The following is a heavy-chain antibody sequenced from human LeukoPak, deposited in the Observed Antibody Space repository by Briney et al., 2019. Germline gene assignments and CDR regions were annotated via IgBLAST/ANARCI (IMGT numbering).Heavy chain of an antibody. CDR1: GYTFTGYY. J-gene: IGHJ4*02. V-gene: IGHV1-2*02. D-gene: IGHD3-22*01. CDR2: INPNSGGT. CDR3: ARGTMIEPAVDY. Sequence: ASVKVSCKASGYTFTGYYMHWVRQAPGQGLEWMGWINPNSGGTNYAQKFQGRVTMTRDTFISTAYMELSRLRSDDTAVYYCARGTMIEPAVDYWGQGTLVTVSS.